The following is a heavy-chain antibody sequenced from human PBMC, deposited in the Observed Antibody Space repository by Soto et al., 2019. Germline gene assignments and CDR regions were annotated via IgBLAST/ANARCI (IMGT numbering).Heavy chain of an antibody. CDR3: AKKALGLRGAPFGMDV. CDR1: GFTFSRYF. V-gene: IGHV3-23*01. CDR2: IGDGGYDT. J-gene: IGHJ6*02. D-gene: IGHD1-26*01. Sequence: GGSLRLSCAASGFTFSRYFMIWARQAPGKGLEWVSSIGDGGYDTFYADSVKGRFTISRDNSNITLYLQMDSLRVDDTAVYYCAKKALGLRGAPFGMDVWGQGTTVTVSS.